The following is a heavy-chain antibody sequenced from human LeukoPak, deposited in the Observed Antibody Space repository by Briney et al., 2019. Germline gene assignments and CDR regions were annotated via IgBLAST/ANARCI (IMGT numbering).Heavy chain of an antibody. CDR2: IYYSGST. D-gene: IGHD3-9*01. J-gene: IGHJ4*02. V-gene: IGHV4-59*12. CDR1: GGSLSSYY. Sequence: SETLSLTCTVSGGSLSSYYWSWIRQPPGKGLEWIGYIYYSGSTYYNPSLKSRVTISVDTSKNQFSLKLSSVTAADTAVYYCAREAAYYDILTGYTERYYFDYWGQGTLVTVSS. CDR3: AREAAYYDILTGYTERYYFDY.